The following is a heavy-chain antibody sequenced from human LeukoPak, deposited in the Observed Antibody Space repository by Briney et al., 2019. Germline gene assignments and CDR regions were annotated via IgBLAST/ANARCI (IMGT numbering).Heavy chain of an antibody. CDR3: ARDHKEYQLLWIFDY. D-gene: IGHD2-2*01. V-gene: IGHV3-21*01. J-gene: IGHJ4*02. Sequence: GGSLRLSCAASGFTFSSHYMNWVRQAPGKGLEWVSSISSSSSYIYYADSVKGRFTISRDNAKNSLYLQMNSLRAEDTAVYYCARDHKEYQLLWIFDYWGQGTLVTVSS. CDR2: ISSSSSYI. CDR1: GFTFSSHY.